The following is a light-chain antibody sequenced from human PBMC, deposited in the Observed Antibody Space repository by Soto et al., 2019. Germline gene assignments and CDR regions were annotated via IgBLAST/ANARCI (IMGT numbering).Light chain of an antibody. J-gene: IGKJ2*01. V-gene: IGKV1-9*01. Sequence: IQLTQPPSSLSASVGDRVTISCRASQGNNSFVAWYQQKSGKAPKLLIYAASTLQSGVPSRFSGSGSGTDFTLTISSLQPEDFATYYCQQLNDRRFSFGQGTKVDIK. CDR2: AAS. CDR3: QQLNDRRFS. CDR1: QGNNSF.